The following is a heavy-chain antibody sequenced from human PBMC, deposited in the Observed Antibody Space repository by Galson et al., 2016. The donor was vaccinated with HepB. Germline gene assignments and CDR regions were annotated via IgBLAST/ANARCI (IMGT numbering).Heavy chain of an antibody. D-gene: IGHD3-22*01. CDR2: INPSAGST. Sequence: SVKVSCKASGYTFTSYFIHWVRQAPGQGLQWMGTINPSAGSTTYAHNFQGRVTMTRDTSTSTVCMELSSLRSEDTAVFYCARDRGNYDSTGYYFDYWGQGTLVTVSS. V-gene: IGHV1-46*01. CDR3: ARDRGNYDSTGYYFDY. J-gene: IGHJ4*02. CDR1: GYTFTSYF.